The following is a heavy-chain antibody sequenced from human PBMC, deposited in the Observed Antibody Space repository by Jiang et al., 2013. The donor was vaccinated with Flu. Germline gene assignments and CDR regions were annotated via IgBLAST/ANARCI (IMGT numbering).Heavy chain of an antibody. Sequence: GSGLVKPSETLSLTCTVSGGSISSYYWSWIRQPPGKGLEWIGYIYYSGSTNYNPSLKSRVTISVDTSKNQFSLKLSSVTAADTAVYYCARDVASSSWYRRPLWYFDL. CDR3: ARDVASSSWYRRPLWYFDL. CDR1: GGSISSYY. V-gene: IGHV4-59*01. J-gene: IGHJ2*01. CDR2: IYYSGST. D-gene: IGHD6-13*01.